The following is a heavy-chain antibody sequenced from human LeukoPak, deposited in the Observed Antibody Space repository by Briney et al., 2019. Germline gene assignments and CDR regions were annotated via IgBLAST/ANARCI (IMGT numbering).Heavy chain of an antibody. D-gene: IGHD3-10*01. CDR1: GGSFSGYY. CDR3: ARDNGEGNSGSYIGNYYYYGMDV. V-gene: IGHV4-34*01. CDR2: INHSGST. J-gene: IGHJ6*02. Sequence: PSETLSLTCAVYGGSFSGYYWSWIRQPPGKGLEWIGEINHSGSTNYNPSLKSRVTISVDTSKNQFSLKLSSVTAADTAVYYCARDNGEGNSGSYIGNYYYYGMDVWGQGATVTVSS.